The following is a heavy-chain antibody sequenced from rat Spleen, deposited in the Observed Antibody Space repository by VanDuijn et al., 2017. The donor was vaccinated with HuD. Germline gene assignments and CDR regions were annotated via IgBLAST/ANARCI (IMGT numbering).Heavy chain of an antibody. CDR2: INFDGSGT. CDR3: TRGGYYRY. CDR1: GFTFSNFD. D-gene: IGHD1-1*01. V-gene: IGHV5-25*01. J-gene: IGHJ2*01. Sequence: EVQLVESGGGFVQPGGSMKLSCAPSGFTFSNFDMAWVRQTPTKGLEWVASINFDGSGTYYRDSVKGRFTFSRDNAKTTLYLQMDSLRSEDTATYYCTRGGYYRYWGQGVMVTVSS.